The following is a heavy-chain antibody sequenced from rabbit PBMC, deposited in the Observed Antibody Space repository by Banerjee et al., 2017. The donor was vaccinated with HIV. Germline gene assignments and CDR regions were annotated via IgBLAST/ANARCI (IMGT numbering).Heavy chain of an antibody. CDR2: IYAGEGRTY. CDR3: ARDPAGREDFNL. V-gene: IGHV1S45*01. D-gene: IGHD4-2*01. Sequence: QEQLEESGGDLVKPEGSLTLTCTASGFSFNNKYVMCWVRQAPGKGLEWIGTIYAGEGRTYYANASWAKGRFTISKASWTTVTLQMTSLTAADTATYFCARDPAGREDFNLWGQGTLVTVS. J-gene: IGHJ4*01. CDR1: GFSFNNKYV.